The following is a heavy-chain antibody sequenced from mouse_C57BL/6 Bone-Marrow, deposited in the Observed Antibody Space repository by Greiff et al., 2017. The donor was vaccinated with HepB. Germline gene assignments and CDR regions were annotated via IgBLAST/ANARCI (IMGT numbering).Heavy chain of an antibody. CDR2: IDPENGDT. D-gene: IGHD3-2*02. V-gene: IGHV14-4*01. Sequence: EVQRVESGAELVRPGASVKLSCTASGFNIKDDYMHWVKQRPEQGLEWIGWIDPENGDTEYASKFQGKATITADTSSNTAYLQLSSLTSEDTAVYYCTTTQALDYWGQGTTLTVSS. J-gene: IGHJ2*01. CDR3: TTTQALDY. CDR1: GFNIKDDY.